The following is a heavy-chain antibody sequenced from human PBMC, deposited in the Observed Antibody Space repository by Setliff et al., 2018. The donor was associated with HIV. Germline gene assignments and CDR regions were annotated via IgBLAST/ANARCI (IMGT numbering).Heavy chain of an antibody. V-gene: IGHV3-21*04. Sequence: LSLSCRASAFTFSDYWMTWVRQAPGKGLEWISSISHSGSDIYYADSVKGRFTISRDNAKNSLYLQMTSLRAEDSGVYYCARSPQVTIFGIKIKPPGGPDLWGQGTTVTVSS. CDR2: ISHSGSDI. CDR1: AFTFSDYW. J-gene: IGHJ6*02. D-gene: IGHD3-3*01. CDR3: ARSPQVTIFGIKIKPPGGPDL.